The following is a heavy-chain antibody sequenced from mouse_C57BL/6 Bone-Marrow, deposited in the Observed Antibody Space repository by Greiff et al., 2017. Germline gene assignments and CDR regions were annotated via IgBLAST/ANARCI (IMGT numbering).Heavy chain of an antibody. Sequence: DVMLVESGGGLVKPGGSLKLSCAASGFTFSDYGMHWVRQAPEKGLEWVAYISSGSSTIYYADTVKGRFTLSRDNAKNTLFLQMTSLRSEDTAMYYWARGQLLRPMDYWGQGTSVTVSS. CDR3: ARGQLLRPMDY. CDR1: GFTFSDYG. D-gene: IGHD1-1*01. CDR2: ISSGSSTI. J-gene: IGHJ4*01. V-gene: IGHV5-17*01.